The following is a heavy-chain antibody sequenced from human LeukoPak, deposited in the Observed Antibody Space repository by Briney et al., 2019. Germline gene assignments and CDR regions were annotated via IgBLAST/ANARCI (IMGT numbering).Heavy chain of an antibody. CDR2: MNPNSGNT. V-gene: IGHV1-8*01. D-gene: IGHD6-13*01. Sequence: ASVKVSCKASGYTFTSYDINWVRQATGQGLEWMGWMNPNSGNTGYAQKFQGRVTMTRNTSISTAYMELSSLRSEDTAVYYCARDGRIAAADYYYYGMDVWGQGTTVTVSS. CDR1: GYTFTSYD. J-gene: IGHJ6*02. CDR3: ARDGRIAAADYYYYGMDV.